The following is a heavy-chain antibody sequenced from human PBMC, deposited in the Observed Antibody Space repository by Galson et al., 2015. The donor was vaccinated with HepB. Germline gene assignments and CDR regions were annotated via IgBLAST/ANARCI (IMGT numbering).Heavy chain of an antibody. Sequence: SLRLSCAASGFTFSSYWMHWVRQAPGKGLVWVSRINSDGSSTSYADSVKGRFTISRDNAKNTLYLQMNSLRAEDTAVYYCARDQQPGYSYGLDYYYYGMDVWGQGTTVTVSS. CDR3: ARDQQPGYSYGLDYYYYGMDV. D-gene: IGHD5-18*01. V-gene: IGHV3-74*01. CDR1: GFTFSSYW. CDR2: INSDGSST. J-gene: IGHJ6*02.